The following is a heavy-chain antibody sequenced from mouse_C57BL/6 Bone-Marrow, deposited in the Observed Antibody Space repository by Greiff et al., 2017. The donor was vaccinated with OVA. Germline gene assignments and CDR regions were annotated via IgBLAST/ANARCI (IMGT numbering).Heavy chain of an antibody. Sequence: DVQLQESGPGLVKPSQSLSLTCSVTGYSITSGYYWNWIRQFPGNKLEWMGYISYDGSNNYNPSLKNRISITRDTSKNQFFLKLNSVTTEDTATYYCARDRYWGAMDYWGQGTSVTVSS. CDR1: GYSITSGYY. CDR3: ARDRYWGAMDY. V-gene: IGHV3-6*01. D-gene: IGHD4-1*01. J-gene: IGHJ4*01. CDR2: ISYDGSN.